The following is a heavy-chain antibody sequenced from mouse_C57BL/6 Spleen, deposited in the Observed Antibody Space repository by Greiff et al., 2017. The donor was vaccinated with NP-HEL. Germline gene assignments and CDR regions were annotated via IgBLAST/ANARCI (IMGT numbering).Heavy chain of an antibody. D-gene: IGHD2-2*01. CDR1: GYSFTGYY. CDR2: FNPSTGGT. J-gene: IGHJ2*01. Sequence: EVQLQQSGPELVKPGASVKISCKASGYSFTGYYMNWVKQSPEKGLGWIGEFNPSTGGTTYNQKFKDKATLTVDKSSSTAYMQLKSLTSEDSVVFDSAGLRRGGFLDYWAQGTTLTVSS. CDR3: AGLRRGGFLDY. V-gene: IGHV1-42*01.